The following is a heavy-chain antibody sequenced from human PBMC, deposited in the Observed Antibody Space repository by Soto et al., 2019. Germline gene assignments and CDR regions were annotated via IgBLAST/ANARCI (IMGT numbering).Heavy chain of an antibody. CDR2: ISAYNGNT. CDR3: ARKIYGDYDFDY. Sequence: ASVKVSCKASGYTFTSYGISWVRQAPGQGLEWMGWISAYNGNTNYAQKLQGRVTMTTDTSTSPAYMELRSLRSDDTAVYYGARKIYGDYDFDYWGQGTLVTVSS. CDR1: GYTFTSYG. V-gene: IGHV1-18*01. J-gene: IGHJ4*02. D-gene: IGHD4-17*01.